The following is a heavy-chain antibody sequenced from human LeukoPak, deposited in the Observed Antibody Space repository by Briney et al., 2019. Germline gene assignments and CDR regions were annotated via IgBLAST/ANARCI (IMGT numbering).Heavy chain of an antibody. Sequence: GGALRLSCAASGFAFSSYGMSWVRQAPGTALEWVSGISSGGGNTYYADSVKGRFTISRDNSKNTVYLQMSSLRAEDTAVYYCARVLRYCSGGNCYSGGLGYMDVWGKGTTVTISS. D-gene: IGHD2-15*01. J-gene: IGHJ6*03. CDR3: ARVLRYCSGGNCYSGGLGYMDV. CDR1: GFAFSSYG. CDR2: ISSGGGNT. V-gene: IGHV3-23*01.